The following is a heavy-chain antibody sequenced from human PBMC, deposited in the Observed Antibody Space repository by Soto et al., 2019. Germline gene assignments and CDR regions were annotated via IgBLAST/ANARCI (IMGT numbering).Heavy chain of an antibody. J-gene: IGHJ4*02. CDR3: TRGGDAYKNGH. CDR1: GGSISSGGYS. V-gene: IGHV4-30-2*02. Sequence: SETLSLTCAVSGGSISSGGYSWSWIRQPPGKGLEWIGYFSHSGSTYYNPSLKSRITISVDTSKNQFSLKLTSVNAADTAVYYCTRGGDAYKNGHWGQGTLVTVSS. CDR2: FSHSGST. D-gene: IGHD2-21*01.